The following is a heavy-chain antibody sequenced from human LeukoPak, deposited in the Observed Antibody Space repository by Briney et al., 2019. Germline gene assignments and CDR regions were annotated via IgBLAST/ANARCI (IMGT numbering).Heavy chain of an antibody. CDR2: ISGSTTTV. V-gene: IGHV3-48*01. Sequence: GSLRLSCAASGFTFSSYAMSWVRQAPGKGLEWLSYISGSTTTVYYADSVRGRFSISRDNVKNSLFLQMNSLRAEDTAIYYCARDLISGATKSYYGMDVWGQGTTVTVSS. D-gene: IGHD1-26*01. J-gene: IGHJ6*02. CDR3: ARDLISGATKSYYGMDV. CDR1: GFTFSSYA.